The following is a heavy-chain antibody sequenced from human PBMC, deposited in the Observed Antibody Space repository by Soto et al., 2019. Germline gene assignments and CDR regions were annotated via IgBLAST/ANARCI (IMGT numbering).Heavy chain of an antibody. D-gene: IGHD2-15*01. V-gene: IGHV3-30*18. CDR3: AKGCGTGSSCYILDY. CDR2: ISNEGRDE. Sequence: QVHLVESGGGVVQPGRSLRLSCEVSGLTFSNYGMHWARQAPGKGLEWVAVISNEGRDERYADSVKGRFTISRDNSKNTLYLQMSSLRAEDTAVYYCAKGCGTGSSCYILDYWGQGTLVTVSS. CDR1: GLTFSNYG. J-gene: IGHJ4*02.